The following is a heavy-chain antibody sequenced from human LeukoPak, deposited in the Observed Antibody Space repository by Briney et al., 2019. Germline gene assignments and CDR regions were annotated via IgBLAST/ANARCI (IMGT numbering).Heavy chain of an antibody. CDR2: INPNSGGT. J-gene: IGHJ3*02. CDR1: GCTFTGYY. D-gene: IGHD2-2*01. CDR3: ARGEMLGYCSSTSCSPWAFDI. V-gene: IGHV1-2*02. Sequence: GASVKVSCKASGCTFTGYYMHWVRQAPGQGLEWMGWINPNSGGTNYAQKFQGRVTMTRDTSISTAYMELSRLRSDDTAVYYCARGEMLGYCSSTSCSPWAFDIWGQGTMVTVSS.